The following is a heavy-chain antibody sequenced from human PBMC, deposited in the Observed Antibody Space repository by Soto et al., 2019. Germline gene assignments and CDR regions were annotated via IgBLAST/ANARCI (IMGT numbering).Heavy chain of an antibody. CDR3: AKGYCDYDYWNDLAFDN. D-gene: IGHD5-12*01. Sequence: QVQLVESGGGVVQPGRSLRLSCAASGFTFSSYGMHWVRQAQGKGLEWGAVISYDGSNKDYADSVKGRFTISRDNSKNTLYLQMNSLRAEDTAVYYCAKGYCDYDYWNDLAFDNWGQGTLVTASS. J-gene: IGHJ4*02. CDR1: GFTFSSYG. CDR2: ISYDGSNK. V-gene: IGHV3-30*18.